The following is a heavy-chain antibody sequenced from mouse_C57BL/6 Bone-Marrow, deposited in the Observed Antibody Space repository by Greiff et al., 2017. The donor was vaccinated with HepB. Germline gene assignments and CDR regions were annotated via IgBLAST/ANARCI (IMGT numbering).Heavy chain of an antibody. D-gene: IGHD1-1*01. CDR3: ARGYGSSCAMDY. CDR1: GYSITSGYS. Sequence: EVQLVESGPGLVKPSQSLSLTCSVTGYSITSGYSWNWIRQFPGNKLEWMGYISYDGSNNYNPSLKNRISLTRDTSKHQVFLKLNAVTTEDTATYYWARGYGSSCAMDYWGQGTSVTVSS. CDR2: ISYDGSN. J-gene: IGHJ4*01. V-gene: IGHV3-6*01.